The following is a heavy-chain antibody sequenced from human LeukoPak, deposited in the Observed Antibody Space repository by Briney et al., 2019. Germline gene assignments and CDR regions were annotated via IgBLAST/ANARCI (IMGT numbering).Heavy chain of an antibody. J-gene: IGHJ1*01. CDR3: VRDSSTWSWAEYFHH. V-gene: IGHV3-30*02. CDR1: GFTFSSYG. Sequence: GGSLRLSCAASGFTFSSYGMHWVRQAPGKGLEWVAFIRYDGSNKYYADSVKGRFTISRDNSKNTLYLQMNSLRADDTAVYYCVRDSSTWSWAEYFHHWGQGTLVTVSS. D-gene: IGHD6-13*01. CDR2: IRYDGSNK.